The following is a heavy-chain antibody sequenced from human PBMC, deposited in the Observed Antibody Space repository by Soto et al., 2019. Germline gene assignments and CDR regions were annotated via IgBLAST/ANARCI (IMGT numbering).Heavy chain of an antibody. V-gene: IGHV3-33*01. CDR2: IWYYGSNK. Sequence: QVQLVESGGGVGQPGRSLRLSCAASGFTFSSYGMHWVGQAPGKGLEWVAVIWYYGSNKYYADYVKGRFTISRDNSKNTLYLQMNSLRAEDTAVYYCARQPLSVAGECYFDYWGQGTLGTVSS. J-gene: IGHJ4*02. D-gene: IGHD6-19*01. CDR1: GFTFSSYG. CDR3: ARQPLSVAGECYFDY.